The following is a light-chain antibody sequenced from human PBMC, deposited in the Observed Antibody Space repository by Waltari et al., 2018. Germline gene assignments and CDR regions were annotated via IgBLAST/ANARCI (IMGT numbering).Light chain of an antibody. CDR3: QQSYSTLFT. V-gene: IGKV1-39*01. J-gene: IGKJ3*01. CDR1: QSISTY. CDR2: DAS. Sequence: DIQLTQSPPSLSASVGDRVTITCRASQSISTYLNWFQQKPGKAPRLLIYDASSLQSGVPSRFSGSGSGTDFTLSISSLQPEDFATYYCQQSYSTLFTFGPGTKVDIK.